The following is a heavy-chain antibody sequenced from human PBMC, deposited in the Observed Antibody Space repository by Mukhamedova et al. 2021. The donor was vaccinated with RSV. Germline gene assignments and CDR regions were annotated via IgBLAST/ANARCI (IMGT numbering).Heavy chain of an antibody. Sequence: GKGLEWIGYIYHSGTTDYNPSLRSRVTMSVDTSKNQFSLRLRSVTAADTSVYYCARHEVSSTSSPHLDVWGKGTTVTVSS. J-gene: IGHJ6*04. CDR2: IYHSGTT. D-gene: IGHD2-2*01. V-gene: IGHV4-59*08. CDR3: ARHEVSSTSSPHLDV.